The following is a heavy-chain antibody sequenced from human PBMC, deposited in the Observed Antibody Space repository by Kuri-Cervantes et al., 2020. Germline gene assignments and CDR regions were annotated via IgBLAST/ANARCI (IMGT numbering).Heavy chain of an antibody. V-gene: IGHV3-21*01. CDR1: GFTFSSYS. J-gene: IGHJ4*02. CDR3: ARGFDY. Sequence: GGTLRLSCAASGFTFSSYSMNWVRQAPGKGLEWVSSISSSSSYIYYAGSVKGRFTISRDNAKNSLYLQMNSLRAEDTAVYYCARGFDYWGQGTLVTVSS. CDR2: ISSSSSYI.